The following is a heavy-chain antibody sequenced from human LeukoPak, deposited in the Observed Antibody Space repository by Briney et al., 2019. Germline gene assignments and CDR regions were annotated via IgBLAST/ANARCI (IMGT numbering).Heavy chain of an antibody. CDR1: GFTFSSYW. CDR2: IKQDGSEK. V-gene: IGHV3-7*01. D-gene: IGHD2-2*02. CDR3: ARGLVPGAILNWFDP. J-gene: IGHJ5*02. Sequence: PGGSLRLSCAASGFTFSSYWMSWVRQAPGKGLEWVANIKQDGSEKYYVDSVKGRFTISRDNAKNSLYLQMNSLRAEDTAVYYCARGLVPGAILNWFDPWGQGTLVTVSS.